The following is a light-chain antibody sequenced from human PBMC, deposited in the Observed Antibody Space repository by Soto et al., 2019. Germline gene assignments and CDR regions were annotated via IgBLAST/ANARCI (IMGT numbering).Light chain of an antibody. CDR3: GSYTSSSTLV. CDR1: SSDVGGYNF. J-gene: IGLJ2*01. V-gene: IGLV2-14*01. Sequence: QSALTQPASVSGSPGQSITISCTGTSSDVGGYNFVSWYQQHPGKAPKLMIYEVSNRPSGVSNRFSGSKSGNTASLTISGLQAEDVADYYCGSYTSSSTLVFGGGTKLTVL. CDR2: EVS.